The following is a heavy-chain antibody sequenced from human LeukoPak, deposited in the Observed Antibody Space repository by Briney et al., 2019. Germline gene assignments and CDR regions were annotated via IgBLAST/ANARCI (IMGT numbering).Heavy chain of an antibody. J-gene: IGHJ5*02. D-gene: IGHD5-18*01. V-gene: IGHV1-2*02. Sequence: ASVKVSCKASGYTFTGYYMHWVRQAPGQGLEWMGWINPNSGGTSYAQKFQGRVTMTRDTSVSTAYMELNRLRSDDTGVYYCARDTTMITYWFDPWGQGTLVTVSS. CDR3: ARDTTMITYWFDP. CDR1: GYTFTGYY. CDR2: INPNSGGT.